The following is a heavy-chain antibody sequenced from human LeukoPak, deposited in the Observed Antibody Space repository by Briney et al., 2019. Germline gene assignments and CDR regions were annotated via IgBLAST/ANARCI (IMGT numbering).Heavy chain of an antibody. CDR1: GFTFSDNY. D-gene: IGHD6-19*01. CDR3: ARDGGSAWFLDY. J-gene: IGHJ4*02. CDR2: ISSSGNTT. V-gene: IGHV3-11*04. Sequence: GGSLRLSCAASGFTFSDNYMSWIRQAPGKGLEWVSYISSSGNTTYNADSVKGRFSITRDNAKNSLYLQMNSLRAEDTAVYYCARDGGSAWFLDYWGQGTLVTVSS.